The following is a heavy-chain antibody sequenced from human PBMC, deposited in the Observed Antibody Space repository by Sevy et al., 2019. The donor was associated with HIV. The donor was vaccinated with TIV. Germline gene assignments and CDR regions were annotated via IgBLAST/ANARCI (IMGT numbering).Heavy chain of an antibody. CDR2: IYYSGNT. CDR3: ARGDRIDAFDI. J-gene: IGHJ3*02. Sequence: SETLSLTCTVSGDSISGYYWSWIRQPPGKGLEWIGHIYYSGNTNYNPSLKSRVTISVDTSKKLFSLNLRSVTAADTAVYYCARGDRIDAFDIWGQGTMATVSS. CDR1: GDSISGYY. V-gene: IGHV4-59*01.